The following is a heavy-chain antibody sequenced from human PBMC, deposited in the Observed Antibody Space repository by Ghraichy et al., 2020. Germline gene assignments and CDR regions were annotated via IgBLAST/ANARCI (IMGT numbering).Heavy chain of an antibody. V-gene: IGHV3-7*01. D-gene: IGHD3-10*01. CDR1: GFSFSSSW. CDR3: ARHRNYNAFDY. Sequence: GGSLRLSCAASGFSFSSSWMNWVRQAPGKGPEWVASIKEDGSQTYYEDSVKGRFTISRDNARNSLFLQMNSLRAEDTAVYYCARHRNYNAFDYWGQGTLGTVSS. J-gene: IGHJ4*02. CDR2: IKEDGSQT.